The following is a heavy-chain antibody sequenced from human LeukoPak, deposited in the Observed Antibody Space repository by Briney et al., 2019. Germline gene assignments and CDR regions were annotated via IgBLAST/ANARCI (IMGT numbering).Heavy chain of an antibody. J-gene: IGHJ4*02. CDR1: GGSISSYY. Sequence: SETLSLTCTVSGGSISSYYWSWIRQPPGEGLEWIGYIYYSGSTNYNPSLKSRVTISVDTSKNQFSLKLSSVTAADTAVYYCARGLYSGVVVVPAAIPYGYWGQGTLVTVSS. V-gene: IGHV4-59*01. D-gene: IGHD2-2*01. CDR2: IYYSGST. CDR3: ARGLYSGVVVVPAAIPYGY.